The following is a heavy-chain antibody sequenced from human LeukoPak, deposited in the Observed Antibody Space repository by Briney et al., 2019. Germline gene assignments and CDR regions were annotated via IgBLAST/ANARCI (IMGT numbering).Heavy chain of an antibody. Sequence: ASVKVSCKASGYTFTGYYMHWVRQAPGQGLEWMGWINPNSGGTNYAQKFQGRVTMTRDTSISTAYMELSRLRSDDTAVYYCASYYSSSWFRGDAFDIWGQGTMVTVSS. CDR1: GYTFTGYY. V-gene: IGHV1-2*02. J-gene: IGHJ3*02. CDR2: INPNSGGT. CDR3: ASYYSSSWFRGDAFDI. D-gene: IGHD6-13*01.